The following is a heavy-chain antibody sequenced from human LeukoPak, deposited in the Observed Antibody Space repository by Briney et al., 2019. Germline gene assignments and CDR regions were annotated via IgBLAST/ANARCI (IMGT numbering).Heavy chain of an antibody. CDR2: INHSGST. Sequence: SETLSLTCAVYGGSFSGYYWSWIRQPPGKGLEWIGEINHSGSTNYNPSLKSRVAISVDTSKNQFSLKLSSVTAADTAVYDCATVESMVRGVKAASAHWGQGTLVTVSS. CDR1: GGSFSGYY. J-gene: IGHJ4*02. V-gene: IGHV4-34*01. CDR3: ATVESMVRGVKAASAH. D-gene: IGHD3-10*01.